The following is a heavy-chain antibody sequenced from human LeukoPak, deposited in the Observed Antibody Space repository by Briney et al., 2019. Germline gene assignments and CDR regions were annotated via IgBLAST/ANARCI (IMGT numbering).Heavy chain of an antibody. V-gene: IGHV1-2*04. J-gene: IGHJ3*02. CDR2: SNPNSGGT. CDR1: GYTFTGYY. D-gene: IGHD6-19*01. Sequence: VASVKVSCKASGYTFTGYYMHWVRQAPGQGLEWMGWSNPNSGGTNYAQKFQGWVTMTRDTSISTAYMELSRLRSDDTAVYYCARRGIAVAGLQVNAFDIWDQGTMVTVSS. CDR3: ARRGIAVAGLQVNAFDI.